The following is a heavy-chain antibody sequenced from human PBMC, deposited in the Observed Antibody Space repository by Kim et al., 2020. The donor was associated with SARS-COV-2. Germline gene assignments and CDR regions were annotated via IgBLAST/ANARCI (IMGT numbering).Heavy chain of an antibody. J-gene: IGHJ4*02. CDR2: IYHSGST. Sequence: SETLSLTCTVSGFSTSSAYYWGWIRQPPGKGLEWIGSIYHSGSTYYNPSLRSRVTISLDTSKNQFSLDVSSVTAADTAVYYCARAEGFGDVSGRRFDYWGLGTLVTVSS. CDR3: ARAEGFGDVSGRRFDY. V-gene: IGHV4-38-2*02. D-gene: IGHD3-10*01. CDR1: GFSTSSAYY.